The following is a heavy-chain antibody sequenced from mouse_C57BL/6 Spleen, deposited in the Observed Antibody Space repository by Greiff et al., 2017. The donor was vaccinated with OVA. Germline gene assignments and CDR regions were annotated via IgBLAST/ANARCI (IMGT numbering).Heavy chain of an antibody. CDR1: GYTFTSYW. Sequence: QVQLQQSGAELVKPGASVKMSCKASGYTFTSYWITWVKQRPGQGLEWIGDIYPGSGSTNYNEKFKSKATLTVDTSSSTAYMQLSSLTSEDSAVYYCARGGTGTDLFDYRGQGHTLTVSS. J-gene: IGHJ2*01. V-gene: IGHV1-55*01. CDR3: ARGGTGTDLFDY. CDR2: IYPGSGST. D-gene: IGHD4-1*01.